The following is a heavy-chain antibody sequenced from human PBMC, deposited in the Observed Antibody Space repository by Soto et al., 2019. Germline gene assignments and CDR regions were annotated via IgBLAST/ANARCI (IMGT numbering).Heavy chain of an antibody. D-gene: IGHD4-17*01. CDR1: GFSFNTSGVG. J-gene: IGHJ1*01. CDR3: AHIGAYGDIVS. CDR2: IYWDDDK. V-gene: IGHV2-5*02. Sequence: QITLKESGPTLVKPTQTLTLTCTFSGFSFNTSGVGVAWIRQPPGKALEWLALIYWDDDKRYSPSLKSRLTIPKDTSKNQVVLTMTTMDPVDTARYVCAHIGAYGDIVSWGQGTLVTVSS.